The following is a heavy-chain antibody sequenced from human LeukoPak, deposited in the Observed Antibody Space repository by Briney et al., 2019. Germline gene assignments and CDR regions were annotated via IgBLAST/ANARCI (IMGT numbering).Heavy chain of an antibody. D-gene: IGHD5-18*01. CDR2: ISSSSSYL. V-gene: IGHV3-21*01. Sequence: GGSLRLSCAASGFTFSSYSMNWVRQAPGKGLQWVSSISSSSSYLYYADSVKGRFTISRDNAKNSLYLLMNSLRAEDTAVYYCARASSLYSYGPWWGQGTLVTVSS. CDR3: ARASSLYSYGPW. CDR1: GFTFSSYS. J-gene: IGHJ4*02.